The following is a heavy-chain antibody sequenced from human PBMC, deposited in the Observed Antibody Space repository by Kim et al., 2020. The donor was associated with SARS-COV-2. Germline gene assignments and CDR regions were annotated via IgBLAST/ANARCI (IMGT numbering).Heavy chain of an antibody. D-gene: IGHD2-15*01. CDR2: DGET. CDR3: ATGGFHGY. V-gene: IGHV1-24*01. Sequence: DGETIYAQKFQGRVTMTEDTSTDTAYMELSSLRSEDTAVYYCATGGFHGYWGQGTLVTVSS. J-gene: IGHJ4*02.